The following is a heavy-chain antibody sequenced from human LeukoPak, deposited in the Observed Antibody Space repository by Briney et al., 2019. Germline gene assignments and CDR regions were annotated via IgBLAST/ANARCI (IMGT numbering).Heavy chain of an antibody. CDR3: ARALPYSSSIDY. D-gene: IGHD6-13*01. CDR2: INPNSGGT. V-gene: IGHV1-2*02. J-gene: IGHJ4*02. Sequence: ASVKVSCKASGYTLTGYYMHWVRQAPGQGLEWMGWINPNSGGTNYAQKFQGRVTMTRDTSISTAYMELSRLRSDDTAVYYCARALPYSSSIDYWGQGTLVTVSS. CDR1: GYTLTGYY.